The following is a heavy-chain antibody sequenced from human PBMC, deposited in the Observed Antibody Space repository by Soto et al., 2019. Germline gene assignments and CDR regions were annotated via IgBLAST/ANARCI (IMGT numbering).Heavy chain of an antibody. CDR2: INPNSGGT. J-gene: IGHJ6*02. CDR1: GYTFTGYY. CDR3: ARDKEITMVLEVMGGLDYYYYCMDV. Sequence: GASVKVSCKASGYTFTGYYMHWVRQAPGQGLEWMGWINPNSGGTNYAQKFQGWVTMTRDTSISTAYMELSRLRSDDTAVYYCARDKEITMVLEVMGGLDYYYYCMDVWGQGTAVTVSS. V-gene: IGHV1-2*04. D-gene: IGHD3-10*01.